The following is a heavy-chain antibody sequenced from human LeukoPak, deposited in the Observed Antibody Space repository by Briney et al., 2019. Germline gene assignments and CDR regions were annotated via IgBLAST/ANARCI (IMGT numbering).Heavy chain of an antibody. CDR2: IYYTGST. D-gene: IGHD3-10*01. V-gene: IGHV4-61*03. CDR1: GDSVSNGNYY. Sequence: SETLSLTCIVSGDSVSNGNYYWCWLRQPPGKALEWIGYIYYTGSTYYNPSLEGRVTISVDTSRNHFSVKLNSVTAADTAVYYCARSQNYYGSGDYWSQGTLVTVSS. J-gene: IGHJ4*02. CDR3: ARSQNYYGSGDY.